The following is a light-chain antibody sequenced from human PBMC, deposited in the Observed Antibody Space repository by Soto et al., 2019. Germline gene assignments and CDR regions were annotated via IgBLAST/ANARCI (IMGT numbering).Light chain of an antibody. Sequence: QSVLTQPASVSGSPGQSVTISCSGSDIGNYNLVSWYQHFPGRAPKLLIFEVTMRPSGISDRFSGSKSASTASLTISGLQAEDEGDYYCASYAGTRTYVFGRGTKVTV. CDR1: SDIGNYNL. CDR2: EVT. CDR3: ASYAGTRTYV. J-gene: IGLJ1*01. V-gene: IGLV2-23*02.